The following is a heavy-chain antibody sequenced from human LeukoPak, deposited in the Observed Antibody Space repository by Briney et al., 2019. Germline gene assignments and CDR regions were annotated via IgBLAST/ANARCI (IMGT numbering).Heavy chain of an antibody. CDR3: ARDLGGWNYLSYYFDY. CDR2: ISSSGSTI. CDR1: GFTFSDCY. J-gene: IGHJ4*02. V-gene: IGHV3-11*04. Sequence: GGSLRLSCAASGFTFSDCYMSWIRQAPGKGLEWVSYISSSGSTIYYADSVKGRFTISRDNAKNSLYLQMNSLRAEDTAVYYCARDLGGWNYLSYYFDYWGQGTLVTVSS. D-gene: IGHD1-7*01.